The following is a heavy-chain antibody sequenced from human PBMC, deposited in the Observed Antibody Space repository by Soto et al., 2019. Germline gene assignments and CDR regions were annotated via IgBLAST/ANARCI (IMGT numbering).Heavy chain of an antibody. D-gene: IGHD3-10*01. CDR2: IYYSGST. J-gene: IGHJ6*02. Sequence: QVQLQESGPGLVKSSQTLSLTCTVSGGAISSDGNYWSWIRQHPGKGLEWIGYIYYSGSTYYNPSLKSRVTISVDTSNNQFYLKLNSVTAADTAVYYCARARMVRGIIYYYGMDVWGQGTTVTVSS. CDR1: GGAISSDGNY. V-gene: IGHV4-31*03. CDR3: ARARMVRGIIYYYGMDV.